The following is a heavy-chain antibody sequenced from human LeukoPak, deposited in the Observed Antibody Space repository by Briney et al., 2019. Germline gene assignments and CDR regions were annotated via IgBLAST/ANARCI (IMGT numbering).Heavy chain of an antibody. V-gene: IGHV3-30*02. J-gene: IGHJ4*02. D-gene: IGHD6-13*01. CDR3: AKDGVSAFDY. Sequence: SGGSLRLSCAASGFTFSSYGMHWVRQAPGKGLEWVAFIRYDGSNKYYADSVKGRFTISRDNSKNTLYPQMNSLRAEDTAVYYCAKDGVSAFDYWGQGTLVTVSS. CDR1: GFTFSSYG. CDR2: IRYDGSNK.